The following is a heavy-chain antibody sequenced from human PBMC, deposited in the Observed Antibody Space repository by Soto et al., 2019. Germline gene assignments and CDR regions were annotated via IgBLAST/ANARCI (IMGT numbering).Heavy chain of an antibody. CDR1: GGSFSGYY. D-gene: IGHD5-18*01. J-gene: IGHJ6*02. CDR2: INHSGST. Sequence: LSLTCAVYGGSFSGYYWSWIRQPPGKGLEWIGEINHSGSTNYNPSLKSRVTISVDTSKNQFSLKLSSVTAADTAVYYCARTIQLIDYYYYGMDVWGQGATVTSP. CDR3: ARTIQLIDYYYYGMDV. V-gene: IGHV4-34*01.